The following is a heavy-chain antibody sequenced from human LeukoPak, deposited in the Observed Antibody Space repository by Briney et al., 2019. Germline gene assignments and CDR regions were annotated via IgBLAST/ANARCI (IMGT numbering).Heavy chain of an antibody. D-gene: IGHD2-8*01. V-gene: IGHV1-18*04. J-gene: IGHJ6*02. CDR1: GYTFTSFD. CDR3: AREVSASYYYYYGMDV. CDR2: INPNSGNT. Sequence: ASVKVSCKASGYTFTSFDVSWVRQAPGQGFEWVGWINPNSGNTNYAQNFQGRVAMTTDISSSAAYMELRSLRSDDTAVYYCAREVSASYYYYYGMDVWGQGTTVTVSS.